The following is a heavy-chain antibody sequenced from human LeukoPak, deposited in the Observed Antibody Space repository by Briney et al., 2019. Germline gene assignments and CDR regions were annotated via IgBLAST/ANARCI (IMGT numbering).Heavy chain of an antibody. CDR2: INHSGST. J-gene: IGHJ4*02. CDR3: ARWVGYCSSTSCYMDY. V-gene: IGHV4-34*01. CDR1: GGSFSGYS. D-gene: IGHD2-2*02. Sequence: PSETLSLTCAVYGGSFSGYSWSWIRKPQGKGLGGMGEINHSGSTNYNPSLKSRVTISVDTSKNQFSLKLSSVTAADTAVYYCARWVGYCSSTSCYMDYWGQGTLVTVSS.